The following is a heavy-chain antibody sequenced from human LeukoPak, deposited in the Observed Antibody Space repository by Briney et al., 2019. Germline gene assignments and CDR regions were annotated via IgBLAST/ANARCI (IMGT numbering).Heavy chain of an antibody. V-gene: IGHV3-7*03. CDR2: VNRDGSET. CDR3: APLYSGSYPRFLWQPQQPVDY. CDR1: GFTLSNHW. D-gene: IGHD1-26*01. Sequence: PGGSLRLSCAASGFTLSNHWMTWVRQVPGRGPEWVVNVNRDGSETYYLDSVKGRFTISRDNSKNTLYLQMNSLRAEDTAVYYCAPLYSGSYPRFLWQPQQPVDYWGQGTLVTVSS. J-gene: IGHJ4*02.